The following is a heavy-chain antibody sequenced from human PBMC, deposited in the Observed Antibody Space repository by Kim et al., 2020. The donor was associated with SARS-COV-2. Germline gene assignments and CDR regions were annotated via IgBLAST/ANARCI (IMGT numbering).Heavy chain of an antibody. Sequence: GGSLRLSCAASGFTFSSYAMSWVRQAPGKGLEWVSAISGSGGSTYYADSVKGRFTISRDNSKNTLYLQMNSLRAEDTAVYYCAKDSYDSSGYYHYYYYGMDVWGQGTTVTVSS. D-gene: IGHD3-22*01. CDR3: AKDSYDSSGYYHYYYYGMDV. V-gene: IGHV3-23*01. CDR1: GFTFSSYA. J-gene: IGHJ6*02. CDR2: ISGSGGST.